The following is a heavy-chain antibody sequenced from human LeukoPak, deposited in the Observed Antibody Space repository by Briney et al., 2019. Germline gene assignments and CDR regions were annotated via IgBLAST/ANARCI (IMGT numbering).Heavy chain of an antibody. Sequence: SETLSLTCTVSGGSISSGSYYWSWIRQPAGKGLEWIGRIYTSGSTNYNPSLKSRVTISVDTSKNQFSLKLSSVTAADTAVYYCARHRYDSSGWATDAFDIWGLGTMVTVSA. V-gene: IGHV4-61*02. CDR2: IYTSGST. D-gene: IGHD3-22*01. CDR1: GGSISSGSYY. J-gene: IGHJ3*02. CDR3: ARHRYDSSGWATDAFDI.